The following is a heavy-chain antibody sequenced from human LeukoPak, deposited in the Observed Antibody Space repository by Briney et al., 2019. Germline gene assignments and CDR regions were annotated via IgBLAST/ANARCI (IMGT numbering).Heavy chain of an antibody. D-gene: IGHD4-17*01. Sequence: ESGPTLVNPTETLTLTCTVSGFSLSNARMGVSWLRQPPGKALEWLAHIFSNDEKSYSTSLKSRLTISKDTSKSQVVLTMTKMDPVDTATYYSARVVYDYGDYTASDYWGQGTLVTVSS. CDR3: ARVVYDYGDYTASDY. CDR2: IFSNDEK. J-gene: IGHJ4*02. CDR1: GFSLSNARMG. V-gene: IGHV2-26*01.